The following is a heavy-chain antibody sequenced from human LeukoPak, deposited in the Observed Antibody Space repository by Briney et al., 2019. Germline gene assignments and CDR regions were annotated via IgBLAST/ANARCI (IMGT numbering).Heavy chain of an antibody. CDR2: ISSSGSTI. Sequence: PGGSLRLSCAASGFTFSSYEMNWVRQAPGKGLEWVSYISSSGSTIYYADSVKGRFTISRDNAKNSLYLQMNSLRAEDTAVYYCARGAQQYYYGSGYPNWFDPWGQGTLVTVSS. J-gene: IGHJ5*02. CDR3: ARGAQQYYYGSGYPNWFDP. V-gene: IGHV3-48*03. D-gene: IGHD3-10*01. CDR1: GFTFSSYE.